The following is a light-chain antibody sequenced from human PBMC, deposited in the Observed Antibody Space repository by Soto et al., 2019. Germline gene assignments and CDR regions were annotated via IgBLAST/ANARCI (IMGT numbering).Light chain of an antibody. CDR1: QRISEW. V-gene: IGKV1-5*01. J-gene: IGKJ1*01. CDR2: DAS. Sequence: DLHMTPAPSTFGSSXECRVTIAXXASQRISEWLAWYQQRPGKATKLLIYDASSLQTGVPSRFSGSGSGTEFTLTISSLQPDDFATYYCHQYNNYPWTFGQGTKV. CDR3: HQYNNYPWT.